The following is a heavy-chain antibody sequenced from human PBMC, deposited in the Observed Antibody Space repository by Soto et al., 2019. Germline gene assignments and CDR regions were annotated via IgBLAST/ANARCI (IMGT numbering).Heavy chain of an antibody. D-gene: IGHD6-19*01. CDR3: AKDPLWGQWLEYGYLDQ. J-gene: IGHJ5*02. CDR2: ISNTGLTT. V-gene: IGHV3-23*01. Sequence: EVQLLESGGGLVQPGGSLRLSCAASGLTFSSYVMSWVRQAPGRGLEWVAVISNTGLTTHYADSVKGRFTISRDNSKRKVYLQMNSLSVDDTAVYFCAKDPLWGQWLEYGYLDQWGQGNLVTVSS. CDR1: GLTFSSYV.